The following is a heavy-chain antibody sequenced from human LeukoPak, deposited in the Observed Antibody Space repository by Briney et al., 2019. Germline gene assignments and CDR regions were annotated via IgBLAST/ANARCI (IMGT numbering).Heavy chain of an antibody. Sequence: PGGSLRLSCAASGFTFSSYGMHWVRQAPGKGLEWVAVISYDGSNKYYADSVKGRFTISRDNSKNTLYLQMNSLRAEDTAVYYCAPVHYYDSSGYPISYNWFDPWGQGTLVTVSS. J-gene: IGHJ5*02. CDR2: ISYDGSNK. V-gene: IGHV3-30*03. CDR1: GFTFSSYG. D-gene: IGHD3-22*01. CDR3: APVHYYDSSGYPISYNWFDP.